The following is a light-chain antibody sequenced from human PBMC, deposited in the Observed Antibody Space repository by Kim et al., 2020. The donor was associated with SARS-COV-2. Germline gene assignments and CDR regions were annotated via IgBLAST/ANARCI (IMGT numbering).Light chain of an antibody. CDR1: NIGRKR. V-gene: IGLV3-21*04. J-gene: IGLJ2*01. Sequence: APGKTARITCGGNNIGRKRVHCYQQKPGQAPVLVIYYDSDRPSGIPERFSGSNSGNTATLTISRVEAGDEADYYCQVWDSSSDHVVFGGGTQLTVL. CDR3: QVWDSSSDHVV. CDR2: YDS.